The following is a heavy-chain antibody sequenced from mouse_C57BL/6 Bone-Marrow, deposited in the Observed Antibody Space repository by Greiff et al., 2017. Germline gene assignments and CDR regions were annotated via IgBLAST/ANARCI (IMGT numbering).Heavy chain of an antibody. Sequence: QVHVKQPGAELVKPGASVKLSCKASGYTFTNYWMHWVKQRPGRGLEWIGRIDPNSGGPKYKEKFKRKATLTVDKPSSTAYMQLSSLTSEDSAVYYCARPSFMAKSVYFDYWGQGTTLTVSS. J-gene: IGHJ2*01. V-gene: IGHV1-72*01. CDR3: ARPSFMAKSVYFDY. D-gene: IGHD1-2*01. CDR1: GYTFTNYW. CDR2: IDPNSGGP.